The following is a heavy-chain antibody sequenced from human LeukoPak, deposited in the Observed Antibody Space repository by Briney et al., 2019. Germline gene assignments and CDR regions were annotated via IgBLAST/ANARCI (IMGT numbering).Heavy chain of an antibody. J-gene: IGHJ4*02. V-gene: IGHV3-7*03. CDR1: GFTFSSYW. CDR3: AKGQYSSGWYVFDY. CDR2: IKQDGSEK. D-gene: IGHD6-19*01. Sequence: PGGSLRLSCAASGFTFSSYWMSWVRQAPGKGLEWVANIKQDGSEKYYVDSVKGRFTISRDNAKNSLYLQMNSLRAEDMALYYCAKGQYSSGWYVFDYWGQGTLVTVSS.